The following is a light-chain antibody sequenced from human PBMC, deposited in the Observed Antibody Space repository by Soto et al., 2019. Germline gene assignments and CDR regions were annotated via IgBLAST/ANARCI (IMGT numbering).Light chain of an antibody. CDR1: QSISSY. CDR2: AAS. V-gene: IGKV1-39*01. Sequence: DIQMTQSPSSLSASARDRVTITCRVSQSISSYLNWYQQKPGKAPKLLIYAASNLQSGVPSRFSGSGSGTDFTLTISSLQPEDFATYFCQQSSMTPFTFGPGTKVEIK. J-gene: IGKJ3*01. CDR3: QQSSMTPFT.